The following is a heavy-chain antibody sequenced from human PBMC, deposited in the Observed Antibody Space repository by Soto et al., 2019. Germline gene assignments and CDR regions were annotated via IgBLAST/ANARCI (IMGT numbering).Heavy chain of an antibody. D-gene: IGHD3-10*01. CDR2: IYYSGET. V-gene: IGHV4-59*01. Sequence: QVQLQESGPGLVKPSETLSLTCTVSGDSISRYYWSWIRLSPGKGLEWIGYIYYSGETNYNPSFKSRVTISVDRTKNQFSLKLSSVTSADTALYYCARDQGGEFLKGSGMDVWGQGTTVTVSS. CDR1: GDSISRYY. CDR3: ARDQGGEFLKGSGMDV. J-gene: IGHJ6*02.